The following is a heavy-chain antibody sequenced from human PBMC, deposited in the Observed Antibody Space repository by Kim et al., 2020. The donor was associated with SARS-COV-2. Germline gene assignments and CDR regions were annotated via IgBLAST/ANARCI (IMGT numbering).Heavy chain of an antibody. CDR2: INHSGST. J-gene: IGHJ5*02. CDR3: ARLGRIAAAGAWFDP. D-gene: IGHD6-13*01. CDR1: GGSFSGYY. Sequence: SETLSLTCAVYGGSFSGYYWSWIRQPPGKGLEWIGEINHSGSTNYNPSLKSRVTISVDTSKNQFSLKLSSVTAADTAVYYCARLGRIAAAGAWFDPWGQG. V-gene: IGHV4-34*01.